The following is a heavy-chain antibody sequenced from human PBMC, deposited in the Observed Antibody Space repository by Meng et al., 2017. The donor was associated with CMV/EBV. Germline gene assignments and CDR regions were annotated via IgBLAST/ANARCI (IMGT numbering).Heavy chain of an antibody. V-gene: IGHV3-33*01. CDR2: IWYHGNNN. J-gene: IGHJ4*02. CDR3: ARGSFDY. CDR1: GFTFSNYG. Sequence: GESLKISCAASGFTFSNYGMHWVRQAPGKGLEWVALIWYHGNNNYYADSVKGRFTISRDNSKNTLYLQMNSLRAEDTAVYYCARGSFDYWGQGTLVTVSS.